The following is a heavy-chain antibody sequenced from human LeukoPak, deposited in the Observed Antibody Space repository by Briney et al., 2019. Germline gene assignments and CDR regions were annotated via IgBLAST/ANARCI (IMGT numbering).Heavy chain of an antibody. V-gene: IGHV1-69*13. J-gene: IGHJ1*01. Sequence: ASVKVSCKASGYTFTSYYMHWVRQAPGQGLEWMGGIIPIFGTANYAQKFQGRVTITADESTSTAYMELSSLRSEDTAVYYCAFTDYYDSSGFPFQHWGQGTLVTVSS. CDR3: AFTDYYDSSGFPFQH. CDR1: GYTFTSYY. CDR2: IIPIFGTA. D-gene: IGHD3-22*01.